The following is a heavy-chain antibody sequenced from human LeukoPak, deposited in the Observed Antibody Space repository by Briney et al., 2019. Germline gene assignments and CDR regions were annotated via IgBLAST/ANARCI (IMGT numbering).Heavy chain of an antibody. CDR2: ITGTAGST. V-gene: IGHV3-23*01. Sequence: GGSLRLSCAASGFTFSSYAMSWVRQAPGKGLEWVSTITGTAGSTYYADSVKGRFTIFRDNSKNTLYLQMNSLRAEDTAVYYCAKASSYGSPPTYGHWGQGTLVTFSS. D-gene: IGHD3-10*01. J-gene: IGHJ4*02. CDR1: GFTFSSYA. CDR3: AKASSYGSPPTYGH.